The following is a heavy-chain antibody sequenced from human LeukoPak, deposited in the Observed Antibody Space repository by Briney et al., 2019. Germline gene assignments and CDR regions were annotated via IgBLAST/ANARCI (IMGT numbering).Heavy chain of an antibody. CDR2: INPSGGTT. CDR1: GYTFTSYY. J-gene: IGHJ4*02. D-gene: IGHD3-22*01. Sequence: ASVKVSCKASGYTFTSYYIHWVRQAPGQVFEWMGIINPSGGTTTYAQKFQGRVTMTRDTSTNTVYMDLSSLRSEDTALYYCARYSFDSSDYYGFDYWGQGTLVTVSS. V-gene: IGHV1-46*01. CDR3: ARYSFDSSDYYGFDY.